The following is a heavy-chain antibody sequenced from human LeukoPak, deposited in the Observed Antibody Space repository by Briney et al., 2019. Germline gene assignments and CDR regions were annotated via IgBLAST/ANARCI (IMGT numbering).Heavy chain of an antibody. CDR1: GGSLSGYY. V-gene: IGHV4-34*01. J-gene: IGHJ3*02. CDR2: INHSGST. Sequence: SETLSLTCAVYGGSLSGYYWSWIRQPPGKGLEWIGEINHSGSTNYNPSLKSRVTISVDTSKNQFSLKLSSVTAADTAVYYCARDLLDYYVRRAFDIWGQGTMVTVSS. D-gene: IGHD3-10*02. CDR3: ARDLLDYYVRRAFDI.